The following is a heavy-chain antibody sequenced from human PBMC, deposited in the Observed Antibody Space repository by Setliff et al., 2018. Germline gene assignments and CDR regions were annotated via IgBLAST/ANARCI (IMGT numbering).Heavy chain of an antibody. CDR2: ISSSSSYI. Sequence: GESLKISCAASGFTFSSYSMNWVRQAPGKGLEWVSSISSSSSYIYYADSVKGRFTISRDNAKNSLYLQMNSLRAEDTAVYYCAAARITIFGVVTPLDYWGQGTLVTVSS. CDR1: GFTFSSYS. J-gene: IGHJ4*02. V-gene: IGHV3-21*01. CDR3: AAARITIFGVVTPLDY. D-gene: IGHD3-3*01.